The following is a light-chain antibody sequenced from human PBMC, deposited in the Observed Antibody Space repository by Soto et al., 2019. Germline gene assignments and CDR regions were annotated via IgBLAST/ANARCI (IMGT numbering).Light chain of an antibody. CDR1: ATGFSSR. J-gene: IGKJ1*01. CDR2: GAS. V-gene: IGKV3-20*01. Sequence: EIVWTQSPGTLSLSPGDTATLSCSANATGFSSRLAWYQQIPGQPPQLLIYGASSSATGIPARISGSGSGTDLPLTSSGLEPGDFAVYYCQQDGPSDPTFGQGTNVEI. CDR3: QQDGPSDPT.